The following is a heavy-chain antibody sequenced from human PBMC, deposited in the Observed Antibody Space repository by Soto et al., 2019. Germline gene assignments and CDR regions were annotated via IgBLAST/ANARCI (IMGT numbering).Heavy chain of an antibody. Sequence: QVHLVQSGAEVKKPGSSVRVSCKVSGDTFSGYTVSWVRQAPGQGLEWMGRIIPFLGRTKYAQKFQGSVKITADRSTTTVYLGLSSLTSEDTAIYYCAIESSGGQRGFFHHWGQGTLVTVSS. CDR2: IIPFLGRT. D-gene: IGHD3-16*01. V-gene: IGHV1-69*08. J-gene: IGHJ1*01. CDR1: GDTFSGYT. CDR3: AIESSGGQRGFFHH.